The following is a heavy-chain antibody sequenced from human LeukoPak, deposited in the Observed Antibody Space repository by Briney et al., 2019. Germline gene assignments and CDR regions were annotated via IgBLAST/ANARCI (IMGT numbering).Heavy chain of an antibody. Sequence: ASVKVSCKASXYTFTGYYMHWVRQAPGQGLEWMGWINPNSGGTNYAQKFQGRVTMTRETSISTAYMELSRLRSDDTAVYYCVRGGYYDILTGYLNYWGQGTLVTVSS. CDR1: XYTFTGYY. D-gene: IGHD3-9*01. V-gene: IGHV1-2*02. J-gene: IGHJ4*02. CDR2: INPNSGGT. CDR3: VRGGYYDILTGYLNY.